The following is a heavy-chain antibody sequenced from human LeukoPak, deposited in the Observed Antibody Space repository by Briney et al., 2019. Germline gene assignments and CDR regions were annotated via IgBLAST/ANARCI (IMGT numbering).Heavy chain of an antibody. CDR3: ARQKGRAPGNWFVP. Sequence: SETLSLTCAVSGYSISSGYYWGWIRQPPGKGLEWIGSICHSGSTYYNPSLKSRVTMSVDTSKDQFSLKLSSVTAAGPAVYYCARQKGRAPGNWFVPWGQGTLVTVSP. D-gene: IGHD3-10*01. CDR1: GYSISSGYY. CDR2: ICHSGST. J-gene: IGHJ5*02. V-gene: IGHV4-38-2*01.